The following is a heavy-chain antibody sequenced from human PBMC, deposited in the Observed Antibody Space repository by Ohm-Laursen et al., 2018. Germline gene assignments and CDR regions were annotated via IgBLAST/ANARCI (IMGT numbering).Heavy chain of an antibody. V-gene: IGHV3-21*01. CDR1: GFTISSYS. J-gene: IGHJ4*02. CDR2: ISSLGRYI. D-gene: IGHD6-13*01. CDR3: ASGLYSNSWFIEEDY. Sequence: SLRLSCAASGFTISSYSMNWVRQAPGKRLEWVSSISSLGRYIYYADSVKGRFTISRDTVKNALYLQMNSLRAEDTAVYYCASGLYSNSWFIEEDYWGQGTLVTVSS.